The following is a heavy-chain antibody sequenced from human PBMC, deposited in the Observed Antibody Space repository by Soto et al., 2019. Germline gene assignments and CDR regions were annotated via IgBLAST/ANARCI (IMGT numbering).Heavy chain of an antibody. CDR2: MRHSGGT. Sequence: QVQLQQWGAGLLKPSETLSLTCAVYGGFVTSGSYYWSWIRQPPGKGLEWIGEMRHSGGTNFNPSVKSRVTKAVDTSKNQFTMKMISVTAADTALYYCARVERGTATTVVDAFDIWGQGTMVTVSS. CDR3: ARVERGTATTVVDAFDI. CDR1: GGFVTSGSYY. J-gene: IGHJ3*02. V-gene: IGHV4-34*01. D-gene: IGHD1-1*01.